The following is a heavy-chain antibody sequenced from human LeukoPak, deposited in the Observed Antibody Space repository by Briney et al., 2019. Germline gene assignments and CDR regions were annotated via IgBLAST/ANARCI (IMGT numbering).Heavy chain of an antibody. J-gene: IGHJ4*02. Sequence: GGSLRLSCAASGFTFSSYGMSWVRRAPGKGPEWVSGISGSGGNTYYADSVKGRFTVSRDNSQNTLYLQMNALRAEDTAVYYCAKVVSGYHFDYWGQGTLVTVSS. D-gene: IGHD5-12*01. V-gene: IGHV3-23*01. CDR3: AKVVSGYHFDY. CDR2: ISGSGGNT. CDR1: GFTFSSYG.